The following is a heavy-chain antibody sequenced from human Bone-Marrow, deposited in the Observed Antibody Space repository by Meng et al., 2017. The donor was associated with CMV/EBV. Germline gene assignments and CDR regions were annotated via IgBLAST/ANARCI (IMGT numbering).Heavy chain of an antibody. CDR3: ARVPLGVVPAASPY. CDR1: GGSISSGGYY. CDR2: IYYSGST. J-gene: IGHJ4*02. V-gene: IGHV4-31*03. D-gene: IGHD2-2*01. Sequence: TLRHSCTVSGGSISSGGYYWSWIRQHPGKGLEWIGYIYYSGSTYYNPSLKSRVTISVDTSKNQFSLKLSSVTAADTAVHYFARVPLGVVPAASPYCGQGTLVTASS.